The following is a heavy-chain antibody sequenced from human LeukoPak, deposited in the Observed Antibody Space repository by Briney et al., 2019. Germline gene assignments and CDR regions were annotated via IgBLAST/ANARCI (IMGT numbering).Heavy chain of an antibody. D-gene: IGHD4-17*01. V-gene: IGHV4-39*01. CDR3: ARHYGDTYPSLVYYFDY. CDR2: IYYSGST. Sequence: SETLSLTCTVSGGSISSGSYYWGWIRQPPGKGLEWIGSIYYSGSTYYNPSLKSRVTISVDTSKNQFSLKLSSVTAADTAVYYCARHYGDTYPSLVYYFDYWGQGTLVTVSS. CDR1: GGSISSGSYY. J-gene: IGHJ4*02.